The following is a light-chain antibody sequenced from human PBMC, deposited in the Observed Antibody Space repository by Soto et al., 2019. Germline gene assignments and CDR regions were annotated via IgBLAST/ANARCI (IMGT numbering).Light chain of an antibody. CDR1: QSISTY. CDR2: GAY. J-gene: IGKJ5*01. CDR3: QRSYMTFMYT. Sequence: DIQMTQSPSSLSASVGDRVTITCRASQSISTYLNWYQQKPGKAPKLLIYGAYSLQSGVPSRFSGSGSGTDFTLTISSLQPEDFATYYCQRSYMTFMYTFGQGTRLEIK. V-gene: IGKV1-39*01.